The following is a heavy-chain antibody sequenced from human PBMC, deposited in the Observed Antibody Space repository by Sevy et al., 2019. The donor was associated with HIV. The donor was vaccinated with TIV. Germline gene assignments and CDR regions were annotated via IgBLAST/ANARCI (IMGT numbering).Heavy chain of an antibody. V-gene: IGHV4-4*07. CDR3: ARGGYYDSSGYYPGAFDI. CDR2: IYTSGST. J-gene: IGHJ3*02. Sequence: SETLSLTCTVSGGSISSYYWSWIRQPAGKGLEWIGRIYTSGSTNYNPSLKSRVTMSVDTSKNQCSLKLSSVTAAATAVYYCARGGYYDSSGYYPGAFDIWGQGTMVTVSS. D-gene: IGHD3-22*01. CDR1: GGSISSYY.